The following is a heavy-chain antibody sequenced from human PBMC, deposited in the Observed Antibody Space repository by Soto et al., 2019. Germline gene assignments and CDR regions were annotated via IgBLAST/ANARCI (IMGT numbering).Heavy chain of an antibody. CDR3: ASCSGGSCYYYYYMDV. Sequence: GGSLRLSCAASGFTFSDYYMSWIRQAPGKGLEWVSYISSSGSTIYYADSVKGRFTISRDNAKNSLYLQMNSLRAEDTAVYYCASCSGGSCYYYYYMDVWGKGTTVTVSS. V-gene: IGHV3-11*01. D-gene: IGHD2-15*01. J-gene: IGHJ6*03. CDR1: GFTFSDYY. CDR2: ISSSGSTI.